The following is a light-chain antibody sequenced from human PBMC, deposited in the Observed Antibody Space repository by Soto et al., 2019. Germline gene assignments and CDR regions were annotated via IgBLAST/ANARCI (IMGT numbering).Light chain of an antibody. CDR1: QSVSSSY. Sequence: ELVLTQSPGTLSLSPGERATLSCRASQSVSSSYLAWYQQKPGQAPRLLIYDASNRATGIPARFSGSGSGTDFTLTISSLEPEDFAVYYCQQRSSWPLITFGQGTRLEI. CDR3: QQRSSWPLIT. CDR2: DAS. V-gene: IGKV3D-20*02. J-gene: IGKJ5*01.